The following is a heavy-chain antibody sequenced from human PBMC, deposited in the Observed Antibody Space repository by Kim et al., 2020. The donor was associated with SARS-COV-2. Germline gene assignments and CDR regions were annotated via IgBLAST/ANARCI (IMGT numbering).Heavy chain of an antibody. CDR3: AKPYFAPGLLWFGELYYYYAMDV. CDR1: GFTFSSYG. Sequence: GGSLRLSCAASGFTFSSYGMHWVRQAPGKGLEWVAVISYDGSNKYYGDSVKGRFTISRDNSKNTLYLQMNSLRAEDTAGYYFAKPYFAPGLLWFGELYYYYAMDVWGQGTTVTVSS. J-gene: IGHJ6*02. CDR2: ISYDGSNK. D-gene: IGHD3-10*01. V-gene: IGHV3-30*18.